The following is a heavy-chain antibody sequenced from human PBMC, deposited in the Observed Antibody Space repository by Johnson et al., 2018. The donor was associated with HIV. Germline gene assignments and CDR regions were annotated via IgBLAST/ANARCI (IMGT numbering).Heavy chain of an antibody. CDR3: ARGDWLTVVTSPDAFDI. Sequence: VQLVESGGDLVQPGGSLRLSCAASGFTVSSYYMSWVRQAPGKGLEWVSVFYTGGSTYYADSVKGRFTISRDNSKNTLYLQMNSLRVEDTAVYYCARGDWLTVVTSPDAFDIWGQGTMVTVSS. CDR1: GFTVSSYY. J-gene: IGHJ3*02. V-gene: IGHV3-66*02. D-gene: IGHD4-23*01. CDR2: FYTGGST.